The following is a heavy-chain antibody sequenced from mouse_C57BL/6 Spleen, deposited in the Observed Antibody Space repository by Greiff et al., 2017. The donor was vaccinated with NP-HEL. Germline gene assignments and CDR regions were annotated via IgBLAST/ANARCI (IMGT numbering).Heavy chain of an antibody. J-gene: IGHJ2*01. V-gene: IGHV1-52*01. D-gene: IGHD1-1*01. CDR2: IDPSDSET. CDR1: GYTFTSYW. Sequence: VQLQQPGAELVRPGSSVKLSCKASGYTFTSYWMHWVKQRPIQGLEWIGNIDPSDSETHYNQKFKDKATLTVDKSSSTAYMQLSSLTSEDSAVYYCARGGLLRYCDYWGKGTTLTVSS. CDR3: ARGGLLRYCDY.